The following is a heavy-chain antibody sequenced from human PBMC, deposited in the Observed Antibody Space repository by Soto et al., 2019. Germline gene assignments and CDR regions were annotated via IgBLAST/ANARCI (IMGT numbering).Heavy chain of an antibody. CDR2: ISPYNGDT. Sequence: QVQLVQSGAEVKRPGASVKVSCKASGYTFSEYGISWVRQAPGQGLEWMGWISPYNGDTSFHQNEDGKVTLATDTSTSTAYMDLRSLRSDDTAVYYCAKDRHRRVSGSPASGGWFFDLWGAGTLVTVSS. CDR1: GYTFSEYG. J-gene: IGHJ2*01. D-gene: IGHD2-15*01. CDR3: AKDRHRRVSGSPASGGWFFDL. V-gene: IGHV1-18*01.